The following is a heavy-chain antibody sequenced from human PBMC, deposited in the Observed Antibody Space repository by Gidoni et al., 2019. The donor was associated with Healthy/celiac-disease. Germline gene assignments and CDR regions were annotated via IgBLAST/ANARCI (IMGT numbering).Heavy chain of an antibody. D-gene: IGHD5-18*01. V-gene: IGHV4-59*01. J-gene: IGHJ5*02. CDR1: GGSTSSYY. CDR2: IYYSGST. Sequence: QVLLQESGPGLVKPPETLSLTCTASGGSTSSYYWSWIRQPPGTGLEWIGYIYYSGSTNYNPSLKSRVTISVDTSKNQFSLKLSSVTAADTGVYYCARAWIQLWGNWFDPWGQGPLVTVSS. CDR3: ARAWIQLWGNWFDP.